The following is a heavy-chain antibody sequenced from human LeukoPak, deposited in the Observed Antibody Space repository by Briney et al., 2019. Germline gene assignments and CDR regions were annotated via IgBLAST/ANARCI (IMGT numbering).Heavy chain of an antibody. J-gene: IGHJ4*02. CDR2: INPNSGGT. D-gene: IGHD4-23*01. CDR3: ARASTELTDAFDY. CDR1: GYTFTGYY. Sequence: ASVKVSCKASGYTFTGYYMHWVRQAPGQGLEWMGWINPNSGGTNYAQKFQGRVTMTRDMSISTAYMELSRLRSDDTAVYYCARASTELTDAFDYWGQGTLVTVSS. V-gene: IGHV1-2*02.